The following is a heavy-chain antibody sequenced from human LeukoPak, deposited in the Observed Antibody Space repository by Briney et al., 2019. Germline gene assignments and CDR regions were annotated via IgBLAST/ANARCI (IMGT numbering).Heavy chain of an antibody. J-gene: IGHJ5*02. V-gene: IGHV3-30-3*01. CDR1: GFTFSSYA. Sequence: PGRSLRLSCAASGFTFSSYAMHWVRQAPGKGLEWVAVISYDGSNKYYADSVKGRFTTSRDNSKNTLYLQMNSLRAEDTAVYYCARETLGSIFGVVAEGNWFDPWGQGTLVTVSS. D-gene: IGHD3-3*01. CDR3: ARETLGSIFGVVAEGNWFDP. CDR2: ISYDGSNK.